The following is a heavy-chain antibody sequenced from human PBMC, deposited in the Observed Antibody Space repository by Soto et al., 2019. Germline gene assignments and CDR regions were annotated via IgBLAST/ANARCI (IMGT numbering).Heavy chain of an antibody. D-gene: IGHD6-6*01. Sequence: SLRLSCTASGFTFGDYAMSWFRQAPGKGLEWVGFIRSKAYGGTTEYAASVKGRFTISRDDSKSIAYLQMNSLKTEDTAVYYCTYIGSSSTPVGMDVWGQGTTVTVSS. CDR1: GFTFGDYA. J-gene: IGHJ6*02. V-gene: IGHV3-49*03. CDR3: TYIGSSSTPVGMDV. CDR2: IRSKAYGGTT.